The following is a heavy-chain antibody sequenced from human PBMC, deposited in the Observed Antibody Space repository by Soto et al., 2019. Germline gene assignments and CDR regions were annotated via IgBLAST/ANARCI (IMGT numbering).Heavy chain of an antibody. CDR1: GCTFTCWF. D-gene: IGHD3-16*02. Sequence: SVHVSCKGSGCTFTCWFLSWLHQAPAKGLEWMEWISAYNGNTNYEPKLQGRVTNTTDPSTSPAYIEPRSLRSDGTAVVYWSSGTSGDYIWGSYRRYCYMGVRGKGTTVTVSS. CDR2: ISAYNGNT. CDR3: SSGTSGDYIWGSYRRYCYMGV. J-gene: IGHJ6*03. V-gene: IGHV1-18*01.